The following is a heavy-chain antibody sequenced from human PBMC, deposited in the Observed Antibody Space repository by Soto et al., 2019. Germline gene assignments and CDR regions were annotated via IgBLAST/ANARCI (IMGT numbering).Heavy chain of an antibody. Sequence: TLSLTCSVSGVSISSGGYSWSWIRQPPGKGLEWIGYIYHSGSTYYNPSLKSRVTISVDRSKNQFSLKLSSVTAADTAVYYCARVVGSGYYPYYFDYWGQGTLVTVSS. J-gene: IGHJ4*02. D-gene: IGHD3-22*01. CDR1: GVSISSGGYS. V-gene: IGHV4-30-2*01. CDR2: IYHSGST. CDR3: ARVVGSGYYPYYFDY.